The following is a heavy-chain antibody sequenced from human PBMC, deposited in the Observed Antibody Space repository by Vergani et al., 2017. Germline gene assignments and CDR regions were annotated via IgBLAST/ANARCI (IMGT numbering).Heavy chain of an antibody. J-gene: IGHJ3*02. CDR1: GFTFSDHY. CDR2: TRIKANSYTT. Sequence: EVQLVESGGGLVQPGGSLRLSCAASGFTFSDHYMDWVRQAPGKGLEWVGRTRIKANSYTTEYAASVKGRFTISRDDSKNSLYLQMNSLKIEDTAVYYCARLGYCSSTTCRQAFDIWGQGTMVTVS. D-gene: IGHD2-2*01. CDR3: ARLGYCSSTTCRQAFDI. V-gene: IGHV3-72*01.